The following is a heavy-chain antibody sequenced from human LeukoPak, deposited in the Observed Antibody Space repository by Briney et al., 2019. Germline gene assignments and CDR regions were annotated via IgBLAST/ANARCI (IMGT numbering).Heavy chain of an antibody. J-gene: IGHJ4*02. CDR2: IYYSGST. V-gene: IGHV4-39*01. D-gene: IGHD3-9*01. CDR1: GGSISSSSYY. Sequence: PSETLSLTCTVSGGSISSSSYYWGWIRQPPGKGLEWIGSIYYSGSTYYNPSLKSRVTISVDTSKNQFSPKLSSVTAADTAVYYCARHYDILTGYPPFDYWGQGTLVTVSS. CDR3: ARHYDILTGYPPFDY.